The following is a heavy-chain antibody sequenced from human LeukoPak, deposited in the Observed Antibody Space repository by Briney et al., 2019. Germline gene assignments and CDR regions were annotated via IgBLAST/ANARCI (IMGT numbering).Heavy chain of an antibody. Sequence: GSSVKVSCKASGGTFSNYAISWVRQAPGQGLEWMGGIITNYGTTNYAQKYQGRVTITADESTTTVYMELSSLRSEDTAVYYCARPRTHYDFWRGYPPFDYWGQGTLVTVSS. J-gene: IGHJ4*02. CDR2: IITNYGTT. CDR3: ARPRTHYDFWRGYPPFDY. CDR1: GGTFSNYA. D-gene: IGHD3-3*01. V-gene: IGHV1-69*01.